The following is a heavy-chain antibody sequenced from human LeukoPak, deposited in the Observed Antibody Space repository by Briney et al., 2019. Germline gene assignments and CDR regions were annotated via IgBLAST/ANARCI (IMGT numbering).Heavy chain of an antibody. CDR2: IYYSGST. J-gene: IGHJ4*01. CDR1: GGSISSSSYY. V-gene: IGHV4-39*01. D-gene: IGHD1-26*01. Sequence: SETLSLTCTVSGGSISSSSYYWGWIRQPPGKGLEWIGSIYYSGSTYYNPSLKSRVTISVDTSKNQFSLKLSSVTAADTAVYYCARLSGSYFDYWGQGSLVTVAS. CDR3: ARLSGSYFDY.